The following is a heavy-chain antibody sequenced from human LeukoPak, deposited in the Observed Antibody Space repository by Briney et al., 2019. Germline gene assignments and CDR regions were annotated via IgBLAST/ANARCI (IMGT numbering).Heavy chain of an antibody. CDR2: IYYSGST. D-gene: IGHD3-22*01. V-gene: IGHV4-38-2*02. CDR3: ASLDYYDSDY. J-gene: IGHJ4*02. Sequence: SETLSLTCTVSGYSINSSYYWGWIRQPPGKGLEWIGSIYYSGSTYYNPSLKSRVTISVDTSKNQFSLKLSSVTAADTAVYYCASLDYYDSDYWGQGTLVTVSS. CDR1: GYSINSSYY.